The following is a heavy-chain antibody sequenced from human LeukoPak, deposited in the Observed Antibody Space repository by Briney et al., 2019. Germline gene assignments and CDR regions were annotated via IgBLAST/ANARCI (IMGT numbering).Heavy chain of an antibody. Sequence: GGSLRLSCRTSGFTFSTHSMNWVRQAPGKGLEWVASSRSYSGDIYYADSVKGRFTISRDNAKNTLYLQTNSLRADDTAIYYCARAKDMDWGQGTLVTVSS. J-gene: IGHJ4*02. CDR2: SRSYSGDI. CDR3: ARAKDMD. V-gene: IGHV3-21*01. CDR1: GFTFSTHS.